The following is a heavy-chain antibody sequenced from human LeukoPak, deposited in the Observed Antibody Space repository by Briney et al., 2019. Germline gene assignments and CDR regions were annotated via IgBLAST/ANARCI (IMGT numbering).Heavy chain of an antibody. J-gene: IGHJ4*02. CDR2: ISYDGSNK. CDR3: ARDSIVGAISFDY. D-gene: IGHD1-26*01. V-gene: IGHV3-30-3*01. Sequence: GRSLRHSCAASGFTFSSYAMHWVRQAPGKGLEWVAVISYDGSNKYYADSVKGRFTISRDNSKNTPYLQMNSLRAEDTAVYYCARDSIVGAISFDYWGQGTLVTVSS. CDR1: GFTFSSYA.